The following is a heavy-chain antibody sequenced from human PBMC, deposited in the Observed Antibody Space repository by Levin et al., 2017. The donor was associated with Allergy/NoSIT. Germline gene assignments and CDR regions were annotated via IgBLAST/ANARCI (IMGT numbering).Heavy chain of an antibody. CDR3: GGSYYSYDGMDV. CDR1: GGSISSYY. V-gene: IGHV4-59*08. D-gene: IGHD3-16*01. Sequence: SETLSLTCTVSGGSISSYYWSWIRQPPGKGLEWIGYIYYSGSTNYNPSLKSRVTMSIDTPKSQFSLKLSSVTAADTAVYYCGGSYYSYDGMDVWGQGTTVTVSS. J-gene: IGHJ6*02. CDR2: IYYSGST.